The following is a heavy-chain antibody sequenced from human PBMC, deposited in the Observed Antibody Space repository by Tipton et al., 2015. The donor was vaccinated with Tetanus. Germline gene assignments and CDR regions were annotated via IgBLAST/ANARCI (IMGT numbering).Heavy chain of an antibody. D-gene: IGHD2-2*01. CDR1: GGSISSSNYY. Sequence: TLSLTCTVSGGSISSSNYYWGWIRQPPGKGLEWIGSIYYSGSTYYNPSLKSRVTISVDTSKNQFSLKLSPVTAADTAVYYCARTSIPAADYCFDYWGQGTLVTVSS. CDR3: ARTSIPAADYCFDY. J-gene: IGHJ4*02. V-gene: IGHV4-39*01. CDR2: IYYSGST.